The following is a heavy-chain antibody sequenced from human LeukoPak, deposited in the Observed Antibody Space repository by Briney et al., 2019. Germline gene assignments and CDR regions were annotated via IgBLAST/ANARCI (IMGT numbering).Heavy chain of an antibody. CDR1: GYNFTGYY. CDR2: INPNSGGT. CDR3: ARFALQWLARDY. D-gene: IGHD6-19*01. J-gene: IGHJ4*02. Sequence: ASVEVSCKASGYNFTGYYMHWVRQAPGQGLEWMGWINPNSGGTNYAQKFQGRVTMSRDTSISTAYMELSRLRSDDTAVYYCARFALQWLARDYWGQGTLVTVSS. V-gene: IGHV1-2*02.